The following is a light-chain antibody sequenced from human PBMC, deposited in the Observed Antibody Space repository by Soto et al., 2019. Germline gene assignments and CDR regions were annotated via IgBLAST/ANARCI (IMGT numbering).Light chain of an antibody. V-gene: IGKV3-20*01. CDR3: QQYGSSPRT. CDR2: GAS. Sequence: EIVLTQSPGTLSLSPGERATLSCRVSQSVSSSYLAWYQQKRGQAPRLXIYGASSRATGIPDRFSGSGSGTEFTLSISRLEPEDFEVYYCQQYGSSPRTFGQGTKVDIK. J-gene: IGKJ1*01. CDR1: QSVSSSY.